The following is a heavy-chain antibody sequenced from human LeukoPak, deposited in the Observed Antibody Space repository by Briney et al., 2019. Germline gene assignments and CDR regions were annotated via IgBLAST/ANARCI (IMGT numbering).Heavy chain of an antibody. CDR2: VNTSTGNP. J-gene: IGHJ1*01. V-gene: IGHV7-4-1*02. D-gene: IGHD6-19*01. CDR1: GYTFTNYA. CDR3: ARAAGNEYFQH. Sequence: ASVKVSCKASGYTFTNYAMNWVRQAPGQGLEWMGWVNTSTGNPTYGQGFTRRFVFSLDTSVNTAYLQISSLQAEDTAVYYCARAAGNEYFQHWGQGTLVTVSS.